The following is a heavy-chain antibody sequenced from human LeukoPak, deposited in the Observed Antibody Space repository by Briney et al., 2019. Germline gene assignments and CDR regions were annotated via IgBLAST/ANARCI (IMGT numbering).Heavy chain of an antibody. CDR3: AREGGGVLVNWFDP. CDR2: IYYSGST. CDR1: GGSISSSSYY. D-gene: IGHD2-8*02. J-gene: IGHJ5*02. V-gene: IGHV4-39*07. Sequence: PSETLSLTCTVSGGSISSSSYYWGWIRQPPGKGLEWIGSIYYSGSTYYNPSLKSRVTISVDTSKNQFSLKLSSVTAADTAVYYCAREGGGVLVNWFDPWGQGTLVTVSS.